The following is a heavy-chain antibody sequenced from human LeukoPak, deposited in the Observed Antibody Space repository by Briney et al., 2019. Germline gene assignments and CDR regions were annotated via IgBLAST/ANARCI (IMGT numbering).Heavy chain of an antibody. Sequence: ASVKVSCKASGYTLTTYGISWVRQAPGQGLEWMGWVNPNSGGTNYAQKFQGRVTMTRDTSISTAYMELSRLRSDDTAVYYCARVGVRGDWDAFDIWGQGTMVTVSS. V-gene: IGHV1-2*02. CDR3: ARVGVRGDWDAFDI. CDR2: VNPNSGGT. J-gene: IGHJ3*02. CDR1: GYTLTTYG. D-gene: IGHD3-10*01.